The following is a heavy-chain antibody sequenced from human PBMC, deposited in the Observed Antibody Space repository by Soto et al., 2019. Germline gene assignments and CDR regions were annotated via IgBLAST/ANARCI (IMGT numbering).Heavy chain of an antibody. CDR3: AKDTFSHLVPYYFDS. CDR1: GLTFSSYA. D-gene: IGHD2-15*01. Sequence: GGSLRLSCAASGLTFSSYAMTWVRQAPGKGLEWVSGISGSGDSTYYYADSVKGRFTISRDNSKNTLYLQMNSLRAEDTAVYYCAKDTFSHLVPYYFDSWGQGTLVTVSS. CDR2: ISGSGDST. V-gene: IGHV3-23*01. J-gene: IGHJ4*02.